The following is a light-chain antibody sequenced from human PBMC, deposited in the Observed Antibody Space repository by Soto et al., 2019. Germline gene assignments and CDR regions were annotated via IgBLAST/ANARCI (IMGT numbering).Light chain of an antibody. V-gene: IGKV2-28*01. Sequence: VITQSTLSLPVTPGEPASISCRSSQSLLHSNGYNYLDWYLQKPGQSPQLLIYLGSNRASGVPDRFSGSGSGTDFTLRIIRVEAEDVGVYKGMQGRQTPNVGPGTKVDIK. CDR1: QSLLHSNGYNY. CDR3: MQGRQTPN. J-gene: IGKJ3*01. CDR2: LGS.